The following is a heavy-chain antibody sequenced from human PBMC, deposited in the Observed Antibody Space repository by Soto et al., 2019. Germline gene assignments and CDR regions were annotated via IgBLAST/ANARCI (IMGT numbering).Heavy chain of an antibody. CDR3: ARLAVAGHTYYYGMDV. CDR2: IWYDGSNK. J-gene: IGHJ6*02. D-gene: IGHD6-19*01. CDR1: GFTFSSYG. Sequence: QVQLVESGGGVVQPGRSLRLSCAASGFTFSSYGMHWVRQAPGKGLEWVAVIWYDGSNKYYADSVKGRFTISRDNSKNTLYLQMNSLRAEDTAVYYCARLAVAGHTYYYGMDVWGQGTTVTVSS. V-gene: IGHV3-33*01.